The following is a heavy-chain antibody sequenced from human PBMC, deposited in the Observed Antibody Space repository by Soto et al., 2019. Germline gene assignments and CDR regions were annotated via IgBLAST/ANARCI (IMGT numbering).Heavy chain of an antibody. CDR2: TIPVFNTA. Sequence: QVQLEQSGAEVKKPGSSVKISCNASGGTLSDHGVSWLRQAPGQGLEWVGGTIPVFNTAKYAPKFQGRVTIAADKSTNIAYMDLCSLSSDDTAFYYCARGVYGSGNYYTGPSAFDIWGQGTLVIVSS. V-gene: IGHV1-69*06. CDR3: ARGVYGSGNYYTGPSAFDI. J-gene: IGHJ3*02. CDR1: GGTLSDHG. D-gene: IGHD3-10*01.